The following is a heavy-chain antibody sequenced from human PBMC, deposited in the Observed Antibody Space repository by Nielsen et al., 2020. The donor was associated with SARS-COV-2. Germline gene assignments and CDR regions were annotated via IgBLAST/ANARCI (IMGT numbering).Heavy chain of an antibody. CDR2: ISWNSGSI. V-gene: IGHV3-9*01. Sequence: SLKISCAASGFTFSSYGMHWVRQAPGKGLEWVSGISWNSGSIGYADSVKGRFTISRDNAKNSLYLQMNSLRAEDTALYYCAKLVEMATTSDYWGQGTLVTVSS. CDR3: AKLVEMATTSDY. D-gene: IGHD5-24*01. J-gene: IGHJ4*02. CDR1: GFTFSSYG.